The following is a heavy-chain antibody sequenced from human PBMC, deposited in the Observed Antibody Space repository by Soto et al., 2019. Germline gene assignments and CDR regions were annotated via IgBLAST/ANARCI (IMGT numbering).Heavy chain of an antibody. J-gene: IGHJ4*02. CDR3: ARVVITGTTFRGFDY. V-gene: IGHV3-33*01. D-gene: IGHD1-20*01. Sequence: QVQLVESGGGVVQPGRSLRLSCAASGFTFSSYGMHWVSQAPGKGLEWVAVIWYDGSNKYYADSVKGRFTISRDNSKNTLYLQMNSLRAEDTAVYYCARVVITGTTFRGFDYWGQGTLVTVSS. CDR2: IWYDGSNK. CDR1: GFTFSSYG.